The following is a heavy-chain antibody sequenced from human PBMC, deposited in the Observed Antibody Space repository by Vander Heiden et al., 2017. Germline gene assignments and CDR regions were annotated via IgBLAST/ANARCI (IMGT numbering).Heavy chain of an antibody. J-gene: IGHJ3*02. CDR1: GFSLSGSA. CDR3: ARRDCFSSSCAFDI. CDR2: IRSKADNYAT. Sequence: EVQLVESGGGLVQPGGSLKLSCAASGFSLSGSAMHWVRQASGKGLEWVGRIRSKADNYATAYAATLKGRFTISRDDSKNTAYLQMNSLKTEDTAMYYCARRDCFSSSCAFDIWGQGTTVTVSS. V-gene: IGHV3-73*02. D-gene: IGHD2-2*01.